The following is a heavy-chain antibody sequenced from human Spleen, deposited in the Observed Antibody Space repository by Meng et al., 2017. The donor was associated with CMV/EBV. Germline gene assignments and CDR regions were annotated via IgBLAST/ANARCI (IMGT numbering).Heavy chain of an antibody. CDR2: ISGSSSYI. J-gene: IGHJ5*02. CDR3: SRDLRSLTSIAVGFDP. D-gene: IGHD6-19*01. V-gene: IGHV3-21*01. CDR1: FPLNTYS. Sequence: FPLNTYSMNWVRQAPGKGLEWVSSISGSSSYIYYADPVKGRFTISRDNAKNSLYLQMNRLRAEDTAVYYCSRDLRSLTSIAVGFDPWGQGTLVTVSS.